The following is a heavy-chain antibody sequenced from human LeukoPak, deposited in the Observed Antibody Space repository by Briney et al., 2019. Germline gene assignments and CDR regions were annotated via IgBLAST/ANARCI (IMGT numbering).Heavy chain of an antibody. CDR1: GFTFSSYS. J-gene: IGHJ4*02. CDR2: ISSSSSYI. CDR3: ATCSGSYGTFDY. V-gene: IGHV3-21*01. D-gene: IGHD1-26*01. Sequence: GGSLRLSCAASGFTFSSYSMNWVRQAPGKGLEWVSSISSSSSYIYYADSVKGRFTISRDNAKNSLYLQMNSLRAEDTAVYYCATCSGSYGTFDYWGQGTLVTVSS.